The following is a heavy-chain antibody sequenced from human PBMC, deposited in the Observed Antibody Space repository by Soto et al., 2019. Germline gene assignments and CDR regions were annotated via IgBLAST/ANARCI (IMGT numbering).Heavy chain of an antibody. Sequence: PGGSLRLSCTASGFTFGDYAMSWFRQAPGKGLEWVGFIRSKAYGGTTEYAASVKGRFTISRDDSKSIAYLQMNSLKTEDTAVYYCTRGYHDFWSGYYTYYWGQGTLVTVSS. CDR3: TRGYHDFWSGYYTYY. D-gene: IGHD3-3*01. J-gene: IGHJ4*02. CDR1: GFTFGDYA. CDR2: IRSKAYGGTT. V-gene: IGHV3-49*03.